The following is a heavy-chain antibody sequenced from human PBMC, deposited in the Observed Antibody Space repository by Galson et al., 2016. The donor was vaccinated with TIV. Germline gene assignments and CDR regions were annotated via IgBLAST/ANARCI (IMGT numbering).Heavy chain of an antibody. CDR3: ARVGSTGWAHYFDY. CDR1: GYTFTTYY. D-gene: IGHD6-19*01. V-gene: IGHV3-30*04. CDR2: TTYDDSQK. Sequence: SCKASGYTFTTYYMHWVRQAPGKGLEWVAVTTYDDSQKYYADSVKGRFTISRDNSKNTLYLQMNSLAAEDTAVYYCARVGSTGWAHYFDYWGQGTLVTVSS. J-gene: IGHJ4*02.